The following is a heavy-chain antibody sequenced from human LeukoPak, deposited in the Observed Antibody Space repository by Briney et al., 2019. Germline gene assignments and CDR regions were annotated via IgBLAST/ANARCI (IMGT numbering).Heavy chain of an antibody. V-gene: IGHV3-23*05. CDR3: AELGITMIGGV. CDR1: GFIISPYT. J-gene: IGHJ6*04. CDR2: INNSGTRT. D-gene: IGHD3-10*02. Sequence: GGSLRLSCEASGFIISPYTMHWVRQAPGRGLQWVSSINNSGTRTFYEDSVRGRFTISRDDSKNTIYLQMNSLRAEDTAVYYCAELGITMIGGVWGKGTTVTISS.